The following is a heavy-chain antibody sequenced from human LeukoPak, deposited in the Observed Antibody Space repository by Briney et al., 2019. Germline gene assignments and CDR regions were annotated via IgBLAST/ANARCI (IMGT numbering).Heavy chain of an antibody. CDR1: GFTFSSYS. D-gene: IGHD6-25*01. CDR3: AREGAAGAFDI. Sequence: GGSLRLSCAASGFTFSSYSMNWVRQAPGKGLEWVSSISSSSSYIYYADSVKGRFTISRDNAKNSLYLQMNSLRAEDTAVYYCAREGAAGAFDIWGQGTMVTVSS. CDR2: ISSSSSYI. V-gene: IGHV3-21*01. J-gene: IGHJ3*02.